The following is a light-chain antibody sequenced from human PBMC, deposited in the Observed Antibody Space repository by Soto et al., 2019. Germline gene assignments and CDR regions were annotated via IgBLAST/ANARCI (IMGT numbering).Light chain of an antibody. Sequence: IVMTQSPDSLAVSLGERATINCKSSQSVLYSSNNKNYLTWYQQKPGQPPKLLIYWASTRESGVPDRFSGSGSGTDFTLTSTSLQPEDVAVYYCQQYYSTPLTFGGGTKVEIK. CDR1: QSVLYSSNNKNY. V-gene: IGKV4-1*01. CDR3: QQYYSTPLT. J-gene: IGKJ4*01. CDR2: WAS.